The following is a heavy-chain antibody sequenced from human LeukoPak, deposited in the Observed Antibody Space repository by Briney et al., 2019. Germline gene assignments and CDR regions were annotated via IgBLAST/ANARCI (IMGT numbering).Heavy chain of an antibody. CDR3: AKDNGWFGESTPMGAFDI. Sequence: GGSLRLSCAASGFTFSDYYMTWIRQAPGKGLEWISYISSSGSAIYNTDSVKGRFTISRDNAKNSLYLQMNSLRAEDTALYYCAKDNGWFGESTPMGAFDIWGQGTMVTVSS. CDR1: GFTFSDYY. J-gene: IGHJ3*02. D-gene: IGHD3-10*01. V-gene: IGHV3-11*01. CDR2: ISSSGSAI.